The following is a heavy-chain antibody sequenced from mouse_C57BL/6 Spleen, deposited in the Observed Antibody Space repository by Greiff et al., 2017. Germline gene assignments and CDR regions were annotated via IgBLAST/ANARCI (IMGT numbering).Heavy chain of an antibody. CDR2: INPNNGGT. CDR3: ARSDYSNLYYFDY. V-gene: IGHV1-26*01. J-gene: IGHJ2*01. D-gene: IGHD2-5*01. Sequence: EVQLQQSGPELVKPGASVKISCKASGYTFTDYYMNWVKQSHGKSLEWIGDINPNNGGTSYNQKFKGKAKLTVDKSSSTAYMELRSLTSEDSAVYYCARSDYSNLYYFDYWGQGTTLTVSS. CDR1: GYTFTDYY.